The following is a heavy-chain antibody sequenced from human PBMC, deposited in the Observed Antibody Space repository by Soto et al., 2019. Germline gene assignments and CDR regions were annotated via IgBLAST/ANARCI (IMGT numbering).Heavy chain of an antibody. D-gene: IGHD2-2*01. CDR2: ISDSGGST. Sequence: GGSLRLSCAASGFTFSSYAMSWVRQAPGKGLEWVSAISDSGGSTYYADSVKGRFTISRNNSKNTLYLQMNSLRAEDTAVYYCAKHHVYCSSTSGYFYYYYCGMDVWGQGTTVTVSS. J-gene: IGHJ6*02. CDR3: AKHHVYCSSTSGYFYYYYCGMDV. CDR1: GFTFSSYA. V-gene: IGHV3-23*01.